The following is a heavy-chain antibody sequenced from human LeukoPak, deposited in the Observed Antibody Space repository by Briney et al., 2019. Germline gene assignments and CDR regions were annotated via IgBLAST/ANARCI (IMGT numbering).Heavy chain of an antibody. D-gene: IGHD5-18*01. CDR3: ARDFVRYGFYYFDY. V-gene: IGHV4-34*01. Sequence: SETLSLTCAVYGGSFSGYYWSWIRQPPGKGLEWIGEINHSGSTNYNPSLKSRVTISVDTSKNQFSLKLSSVTAADTAVYYCARDFVRYGFYYFDYWGQGTLVTVSS. CDR1: GGSFSGYY. CDR2: INHSGST. J-gene: IGHJ4*02.